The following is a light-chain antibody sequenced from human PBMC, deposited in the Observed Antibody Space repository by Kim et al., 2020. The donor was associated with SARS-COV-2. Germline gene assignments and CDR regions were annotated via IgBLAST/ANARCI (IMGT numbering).Light chain of an antibody. J-gene: IGLJ2*01. CDR1: SSDIGNYDL. CDR3: SSYASTNTLL. CDR2: DVT. V-gene: IGLV2-14*03. Sequence: GQSITISCTGTSSDIGNYDLVSWYHQHPGKAPKLMIFDVTKRPSGVSNRFSGSKSGNTASLTISGLQAEDEADYYCSSYASTNTLLFGGGNQLTVL.